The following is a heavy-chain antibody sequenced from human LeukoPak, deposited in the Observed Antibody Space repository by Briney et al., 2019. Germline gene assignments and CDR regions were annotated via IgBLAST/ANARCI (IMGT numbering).Heavy chain of an antibody. V-gene: IGHV1-69*06. D-gene: IGHD7-27*01. J-gene: IGHJ4*02. Sequence: SVKVSCKASGGTFINYAISGVRQAPGQGGEGMGGIIPIFGTANYAQKFQGRVTITADKSTSTAYMELSSLRSEDTALYYCAREYASWGSRYFDYWGQGTLVTVSS. CDR3: AREYASWGSRYFDY. CDR2: IIPIFGTA. CDR1: GGTFINYA.